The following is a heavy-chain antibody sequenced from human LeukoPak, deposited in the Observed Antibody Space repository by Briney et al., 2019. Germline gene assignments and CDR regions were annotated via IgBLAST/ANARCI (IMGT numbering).Heavy chain of an antibody. CDR3: ARKDYYGSYV. V-gene: IGHV4-34*01. Sequence: SETLSLTCAVYGGSFSGYYWSWIRQPPGKGLEWIGEINHSGSTNYNPSLKSRVIISVDTSKNQFSLKLSSVPAADTAVYYCARKDYYGSYVWGQGTTVTVSS. D-gene: IGHD3-10*01. CDR2: INHSGST. CDR1: GGSFSGYY. J-gene: IGHJ6*02.